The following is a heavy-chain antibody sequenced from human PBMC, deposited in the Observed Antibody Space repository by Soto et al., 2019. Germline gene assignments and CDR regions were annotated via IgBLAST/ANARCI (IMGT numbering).Heavy chain of an antibody. D-gene: IGHD2-8*01. Sequence: SVKVSCKASGGTFSSYSISWVLQAPGQGLEWMGGIIPIFGTANYAQKFQGRVTITADESTSTAYMELSSLRSEDTAVYYCARVYCTNGVCYNWNDLMGWFDPWGQGTLVTVS. J-gene: IGHJ5*02. CDR2: IIPIFGTA. CDR3: ARVYCTNGVCYNWNDLMGWFDP. CDR1: GGTFSSYS. V-gene: IGHV1-69*13.